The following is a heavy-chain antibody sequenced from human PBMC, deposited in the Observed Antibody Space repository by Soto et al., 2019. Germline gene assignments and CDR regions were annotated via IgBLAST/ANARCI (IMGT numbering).Heavy chain of an antibody. V-gene: IGHV5-51*01. CDR1: GCSFTSDW. D-gene: IGHD1-26*01. CDR2: IYPGDSDT. CDR3: ARNSESYPTNY. Sequence: GESLKISCKGSGCSFTSDWIGWVRQMPGKGLEWMGIIYPGDSDTRYSPSFQGQVTISADKSIDTAYLQWSSLKASDTAIYYRARNSESYPTNYWGQGTLVTVSS. J-gene: IGHJ4*02.